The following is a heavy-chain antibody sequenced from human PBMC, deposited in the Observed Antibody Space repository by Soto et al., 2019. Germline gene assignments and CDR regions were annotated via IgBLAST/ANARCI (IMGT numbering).Heavy chain of an antibody. CDR3: AKLGGPYYYYGMDV. CDR2: LSGHSDIV. J-gene: IGHJ6*02. Sequence: GGSLRLSCVTSGFFFDNYAMHWVRQAPGKGPEWVSGLSGHSDIVAYADSVKGRFTISRDNAKNTLYLHVSSLRAEDTDVYYCAKLGGPYYYYGMDVWGQGSLVTVSS. CDR1: GFFFDNYA. V-gene: IGHV3-9*01. D-gene: IGHD2-15*01.